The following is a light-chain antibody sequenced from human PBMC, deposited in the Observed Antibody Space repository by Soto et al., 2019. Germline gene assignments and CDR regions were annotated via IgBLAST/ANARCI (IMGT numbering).Light chain of an antibody. CDR1: QAVNTR. V-gene: IGKV3-11*01. CDR3: HQRQSWPRT. J-gene: IGKJ1*01. CDR2: LAS. Sequence: SVFAQSPATLSSFPGDRVTLSCKASQAVNTRLAWYQHKPGQAPRLLIYLASNRAAGVPARFSGSGSGTDFTLTISDVEPEDFAVYYCHQRQSWPRTFGQGTKVDIK.